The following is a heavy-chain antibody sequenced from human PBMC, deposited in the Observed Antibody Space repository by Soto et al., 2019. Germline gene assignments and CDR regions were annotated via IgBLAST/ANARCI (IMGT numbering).Heavy chain of an antibody. V-gene: IGHV1-69*08. CDR1: GGTFSSYT. CDR2: IIAIHGKA. D-gene: IGHD3-16*01. J-gene: IGHJ4*02. Sequence: SVKVSCKASGGTFSSYTISWVRQAPGQGLEWMGRIIAIHGKANYAQKLQGRVTMTTDTSTSTAYMELRSLRSDDTAVYYCARDRPRSTTYVSPFDYWGQGTLVTVSS. CDR3: ARDRPRSTTYVSPFDY.